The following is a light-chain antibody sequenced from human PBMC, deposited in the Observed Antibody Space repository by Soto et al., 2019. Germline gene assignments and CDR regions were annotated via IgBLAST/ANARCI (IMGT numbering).Light chain of an antibody. CDR3: SSYTSSSTPV. CDR1: STDVGAYNY. CDR2: DVS. Sequence: QSALTQPASVSGSPGQSITISCTGTSTDVGAYNYVSWYQQHPGKAPKLMIYDVSDRPSGVSNRFSGSKSGNTASLTISGLQAEDEAAYYCSSYTSSSTPVFGGGTKLTVL. J-gene: IGLJ2*01. V-gene: IGLV2-14*01.